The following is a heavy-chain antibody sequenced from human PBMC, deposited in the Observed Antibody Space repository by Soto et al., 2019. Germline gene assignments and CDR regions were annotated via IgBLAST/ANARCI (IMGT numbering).Heavy chain of an antibody. Sequence: GGSLRLSCAASGFTFSTYWMSWVRQAPGKGLQWVANIKPDGGEKWYVDSVRGRFTISRDNVKNSLYLQMNNVRAEDTAVYYCARGVFYDSSGPFSDAYDIWGQGTMVTVS. D-gene: IGHD3-22*01. CDR1: GFTFSTYW. J-gene: IGHJ3*02. V-gene: IGHV3-7*04. CDR3: ARGVFYDSSGPFSDAYDI. CDR2: IKPDGGEK.